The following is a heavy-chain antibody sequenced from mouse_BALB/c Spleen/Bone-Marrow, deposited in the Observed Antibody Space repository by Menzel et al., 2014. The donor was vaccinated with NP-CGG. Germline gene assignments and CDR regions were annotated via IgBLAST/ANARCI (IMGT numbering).Heavy chain of an antibody. Sequence: VQLKESGPGLVKPSQSPSLTCSVTGYSITSGYYWNWIRQFPGNKLEWMGYISYDGSNNYNPSLKNRISITRDTSKNQFFLKLNSVTTEDTATYYCARDNLDYWGQGTTLTVSS. CDR2: ISYDGSN. CDR1: GYSITSGYY. J-gene: IGHJ2*01. CDR3: ARDNLDY. V-gene: IGHV3-6*02.